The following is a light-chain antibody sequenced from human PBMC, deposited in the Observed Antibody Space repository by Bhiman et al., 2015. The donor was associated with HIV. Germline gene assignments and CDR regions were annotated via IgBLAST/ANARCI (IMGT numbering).Light chain of an antibody. V-gene: IGLV2-14*03. CDR3: SSFTTSSTYV. J-gene: IGLJ1*01. Sequence: QSALTQPASVSGSPGQSITISCTGTGSDVGGYNHVSWYQQHPGKAPKLMIYDVSDRPSGVPARFSGSKSGNTASLTISGLQAEDEADYYCSSFTTSSTYVFGTGTKVTVL. CDR1: GSDVGGYNH. CDR2: DVS.